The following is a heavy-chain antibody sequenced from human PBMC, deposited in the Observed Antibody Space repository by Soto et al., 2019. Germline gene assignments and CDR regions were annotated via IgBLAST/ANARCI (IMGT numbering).Heavy chain of an antibody. CDR3: AKDYSTVTTDPLSVVLFDY. Sequence: GGSLRLSCAASGFTFSSYAMSWVRQAPGKGLEWVSAISGSGGSTYYADSVKGRFTISRDNSKNTLYLQMNSLRAEDTAVYYCAKDYSTVTTDPLSVVLFDYWGQGALVTVSS. CDR2: ISGSGGST. J-gene: IGHJ4*02. D-gene: IGHD4-17*01. CDR1: GFTFSSYA. V-gene: IGHV3-23*01.